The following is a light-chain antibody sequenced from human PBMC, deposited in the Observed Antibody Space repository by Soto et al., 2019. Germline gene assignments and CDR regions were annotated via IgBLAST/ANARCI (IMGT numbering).Light chain of an antibody. Sequence: DVVMTQSPLSLPVTLGPPASISCRSNQRLVHSDGIAYFSWFQQRPGRSPRRLIYKVSNRDSGVPARFSGSGSGTDFALKISRVEAEDVGVYYCMQGTHWPITFGQGTRLEI. V-gene: IGKV2-30*02. CDR2: KVS. J-gene: IGKJ5*01. CDR3: MQGTHWPIT. CDR1: QRLVHSDGIAY.